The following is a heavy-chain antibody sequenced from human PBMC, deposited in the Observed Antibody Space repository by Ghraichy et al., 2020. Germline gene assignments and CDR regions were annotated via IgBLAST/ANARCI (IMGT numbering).Heavy chain of an antibody. CDR1: GFTFSNSA. CDR3: AKDHPDSGWPTFDY. CDR2: TDRTGTRA. Sequence: GGSLRLSCAASGFTFSNSAMCWVRQAPGKGLEWVSGTDRTGTRAYYTDSVRGRFTISKDNFANTLSMQMTSLRAEDTAVYYWAKDHPDSGWPTFDYWGQGVLVTVSS. D-gene: IGHD6-19*01. V-gene: IGHV3-23*01. J-gene: IGHJ4*02.